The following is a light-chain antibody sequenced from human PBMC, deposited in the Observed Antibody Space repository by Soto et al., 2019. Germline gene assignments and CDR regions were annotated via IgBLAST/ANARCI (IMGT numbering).Light chain of an antibody. CDR2: GAS. CDR3: QQYNNWPPYT. J-gene: IGKJ2*01. Sequence: EIVMTQSPATLSVSPGERATLSCRASQSVSSNLAWYQQKPGQAPRLLICGASTRATGIPARFSGSGSGTEFTLTIRTLHSEYFAVYYCQQYNNWPPYTFGQGTKLEIK. V-gene: IGKV3-15*01. CDR1: QSVSSN.